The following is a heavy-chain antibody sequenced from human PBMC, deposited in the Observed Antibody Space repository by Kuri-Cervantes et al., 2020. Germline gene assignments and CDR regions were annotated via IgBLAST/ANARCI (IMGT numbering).Heavy chain of an antibody. CDR3: ARAGDYGVYLNYYYYYGMDV. CDR2: ISYDGSHK. D-gene: IGHD4-17*01. J-gene: IGHJ6*02. V-gene: IGHV3-30-3*01. Sequence: GGSLRLSCAASGFTFSSYAMHWVRQAPGKGLEWVAVISYDGSHKYYADSVKGRFTISRDNSKNTLYLQMNSLRAEDTAVYYCARAGDYGVYLNYYYYYGMDVWGQGTTVTVSS. CDR1: GFTFSSYA.